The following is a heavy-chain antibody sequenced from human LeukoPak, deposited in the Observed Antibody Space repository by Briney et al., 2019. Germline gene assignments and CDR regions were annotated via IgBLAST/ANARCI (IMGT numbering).Heavy chain of an antibody. CDR1: GGSIGSSSYY. D-gene: IGHD3-3*01. J-gene: IGHJ6*03. V-gene: IGHV4-39*01. CDR2: IYYSGST. Sequence: SETLSLTCTVSGGSIGSSSYYWGWIRQPPGKGLEWIGSIYYSGSTYYNPSLKSRVTISVDTSKNQFSLKLSSVTAADTAVYYCARHEEATIFGVVPTYYYMDVWGKGTTVTVSS. CDR3: ARHEEATIFGVVPTYYYMDV.